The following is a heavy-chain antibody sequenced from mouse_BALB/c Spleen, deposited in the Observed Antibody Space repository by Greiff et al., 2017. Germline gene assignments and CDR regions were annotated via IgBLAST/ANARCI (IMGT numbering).Heavy chain of an antibody. CDR2: IDPENGDT. D-gene: IGHD1-1*01. CDR1: GFNIKDYY. CDR3: NALYYYGSSYRAMDY. Sequence: EVQLQQSGAELVRSGASVKLSCTASGFNIKDYYMHWVKQRPEQGLEWIGWIDPENGDTEYAPKFQGKATMTADTSSNTAYLQLSSLTSEDTAVYYCNALYYYGSSYRAMDYWGQGTSVTVSS. V-gene: IGHV14-4*02. J-gene: IGHJ4*01.